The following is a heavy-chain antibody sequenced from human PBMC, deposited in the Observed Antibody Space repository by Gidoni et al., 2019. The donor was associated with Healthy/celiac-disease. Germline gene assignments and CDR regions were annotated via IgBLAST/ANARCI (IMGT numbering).Heavy chain of an antibody. D-gene: IGHD6-13*01. CDR3: AKSGEAAAGSFYYYGMDV. V-gene: IGHV3-30*18. CDR1: GFTFSSYG. Sequence: QVPLVESGGGVVQPGRSLRLSCAASGFTFSSYGMHWVRQAPGKGLEWVAVRSYDGSNKYYADSVKGRFTISRDNSKNTLYLQMNSLRAEDTAVYYCAKSGEAAAGSFYYYGMDVWGQGTTVTVSS. CDR2: RSYDGSNK. J-gene: IGHJ6*02.